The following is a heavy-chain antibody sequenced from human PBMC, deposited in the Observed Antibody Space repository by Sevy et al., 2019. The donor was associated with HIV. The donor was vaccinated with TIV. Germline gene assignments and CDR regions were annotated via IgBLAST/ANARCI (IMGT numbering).Heavy chain of an antibody. Sequence: GESLKISCKAFGYTFTAHYMHWVRLVPGQGLEWMGWINPNSGGTKYAQKFQGRVTMTRDTSISTAYMEMSRLRSDDTALYYCATYSDYGGAFDPWGQGTLVTVSS. V-gene: IGHV1-2*02. J-gene: IGHJ5*02. D-gene: IGHD5-12*01. CDR3: ATYSDYGGAFDP. CDR2: INPNSGGT. CDR1: GYTFTAHY.